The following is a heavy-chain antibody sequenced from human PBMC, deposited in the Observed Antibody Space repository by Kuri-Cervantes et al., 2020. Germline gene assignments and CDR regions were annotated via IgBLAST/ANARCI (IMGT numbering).Heavy chain of an antibody. CDR1: GGTFSSYA. V-gene: IGHV1-69*05. CDR2: IIPIFGTA. CDR3: ARGGRYCSSTSCYRNWFDP. J-gene: IGHJ5*02. D-gene: IGHD2-2*01. Sequence: SVKVSCKASGGTFSSYAISWVRQAPGQGLEWMGGIIPIFGTANYAQKLQGRVTMTTDTSTSTAYMELRSLRSDDTAVYYCARGGRYCSSTSCYRNWFDPWGQGTLVTVSS.